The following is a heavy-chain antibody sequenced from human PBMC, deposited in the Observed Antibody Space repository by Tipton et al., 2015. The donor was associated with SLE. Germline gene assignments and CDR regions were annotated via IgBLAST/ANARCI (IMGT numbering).Heavy chain of an antibody. CDR1: GGSISSGGYY. D-gene: IGHD2-15*01. Sequence: TLSLTCTVSGGSISSGGYYWGWIRQPPGKGLEWIGSIYHSGSTYYNPPLKSRVTISVDTSKNQFSLKLSCVTAADTAVYYCARGSGYCSGGSCYPNWFDPWGQGTLVTVSS. V-gene: IGHV4-39*07. CDR2: IYHSGST. CDR3: ARGSGYCSGGSCYPNWFDP. J-gene: IGHJ5*02.